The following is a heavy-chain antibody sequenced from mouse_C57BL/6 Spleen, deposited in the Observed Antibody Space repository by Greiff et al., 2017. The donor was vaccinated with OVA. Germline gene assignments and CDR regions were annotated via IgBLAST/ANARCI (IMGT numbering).Heavy chain of an antibody. D-gene: IGHD2-4*01. Sequence: QVHVKQSGPGLVAPSQSLSITCTVSGFSLTSYAISWVRQPPGKGLEWLGVIWTGGGTNYNSALKSRLGISKDNSKSQVFLKMNSRQTDDTAGYYCAGNLGDDYDGGGDYYAMDYWGQGTSVTVSS. V-gene: IGHV2-9-1*01. CDR3: AGNLGDDYDGGGDYYAMDY. J-gene: IGHJ4*01. CDR1: GFSLTSYA. CDR2: IWTGGGT.